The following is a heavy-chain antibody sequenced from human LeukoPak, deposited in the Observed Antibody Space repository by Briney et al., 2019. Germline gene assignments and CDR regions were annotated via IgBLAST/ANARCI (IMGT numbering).Heavy chain of an antibody. V-gene: IGHV4-59*12. CDR2: MFYSGST. J-gene: IGHJ5*02. CDR3: ARVSDWFDP. CDR1: GGSISSYY. D-gene: IGHD3-3*01. Sequence: SETLSLTCTVSGGSISSYYWSWIRQPPGKGLEWIGYMFYSGSTNYNPSLKSRVTISVDTSKNQFSLKLSSVTAADTAVYYCARVSDWFDPWGQGTLVTVSS.